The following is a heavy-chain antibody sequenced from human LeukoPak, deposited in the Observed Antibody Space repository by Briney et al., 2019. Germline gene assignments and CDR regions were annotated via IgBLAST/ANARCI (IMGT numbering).Heavy chain of an antibody. Sequence: QAGGSLRLSCSASGFTFSSYAMHWVRQAPGKGLEYVSAISSNGGSTYYADSVKGRFNISRDNSRNTLYLQMSSLRAEDTAVYYCVNLGFVRGQQFDYWGQGTLVTVSS. CDR3: VNLGFVRGQQFDY. CDR2: ISSNGGST. J-gene: IGHJ4*02. V-gene: IGHV3-64D*06. D-gene: IGHD4-17*01. CDR1: GFTFSSYA.